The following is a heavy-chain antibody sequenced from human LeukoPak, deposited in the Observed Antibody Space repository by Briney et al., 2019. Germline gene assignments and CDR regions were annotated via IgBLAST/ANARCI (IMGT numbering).Heavy chain of an antibody. Sequence: GASVKVSCKASGGTFSSYAISWVRQAPGQGLEWMGGIIPIFGTANYAQKFQGRVTITADESTSTAYMELSSLRSEDTAVYYCASVTSRYYFDYWGQGTLVTVSS. D-gene: IGHD4-11*01. V-gene: IGHV1-69*13. CDR2: IIPIFGTA. CDR3: ASVTSRYYFDY. J-gene: IGHJ4*02. CDR1: GGTFSSYA.